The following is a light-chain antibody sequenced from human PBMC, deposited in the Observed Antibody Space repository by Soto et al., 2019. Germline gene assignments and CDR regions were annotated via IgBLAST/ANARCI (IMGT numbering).Light chain of an antibody. V-gene: IGKV3-20*01. CDR3: QQYGSS. CDR2: GAS. CDR1: QSVSSSY. J-gene: IGKJ3*01. Sequence: IVFTQAPGTLSLSPGERATLSCRASQSVSSSYLAWYQQKPGQAPRLLIYGASSRATGIPDRFSGGGSGTDFTPTISRLEPEDFAVYYCQQYGSSFGPGTKVDTK.